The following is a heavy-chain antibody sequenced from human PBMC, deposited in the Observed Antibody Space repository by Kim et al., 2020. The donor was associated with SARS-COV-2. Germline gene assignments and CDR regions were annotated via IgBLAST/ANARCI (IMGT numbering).Heavy chain of an antibody. Sequence: YAESVEGRVTMSRDKSKNTVYLQMNSLRPEDTAIYYCARDLYYYGSGITDYWGQGTPVTVSS. J-gene: IGHJ4*02. CDR3: ARDLYYYGSGITDY. V-gene: IGHV3-53*05. D-gene: IGHD3-10*01.